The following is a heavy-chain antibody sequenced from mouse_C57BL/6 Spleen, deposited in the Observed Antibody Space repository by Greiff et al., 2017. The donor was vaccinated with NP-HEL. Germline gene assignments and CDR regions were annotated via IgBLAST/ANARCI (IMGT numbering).Heavy chain of an antibody. Sequence: VQLQQSGPELVKPGASVKISCKASGYTFTDYYMNWVKQSHGKSLEWIGDINPNNGGTSYNQKFKGKATLTVDKSSSTAYMELRSLTSEDSAVYDCARNYYGRNYAMDYWGQGTSVTVSS. CDR3: ARNYYGRNYAMDY. D-gene: IGHD1-1*01. J-gene: IGHJ4*01. V-gene: IGHV1-26*01. CDR1: GYTFTDYY. CDR2: INPNNGGT.